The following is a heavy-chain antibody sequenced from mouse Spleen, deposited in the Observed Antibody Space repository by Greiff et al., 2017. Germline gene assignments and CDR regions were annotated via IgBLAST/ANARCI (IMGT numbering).Heavy chain of an antibody. CDR3: ARWAYGSSYWFAY. CDR1: GYTFTSYW. CDR2: IDPSDSET. J-gene: IGHJ3*01. Sequence: QVHVKQPGAELVRPGSSVKLSCKASGYTFTSYWMHWVKQRPIQGLEWIGNIDPSDSETHYNQKFKDKATLTVDKSSSTAYMQLSSLTSEDSAVYYCARWAYGSSYWFAYWGQGTLVTVSA. D-gene: IGHD1-1*01. V-gene: IGHV1-52*01.